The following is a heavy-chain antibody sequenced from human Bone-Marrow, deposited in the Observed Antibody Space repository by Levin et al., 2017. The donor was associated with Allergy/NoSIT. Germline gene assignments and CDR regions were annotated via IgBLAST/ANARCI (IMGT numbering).Heavy chain of an antibody. CDR2: INWNSNTI. CDR1: GFTFDDFA. J-gene: IGHJ1*01. CDR3: AKVPSSFGGSYYFHH. Sequence: SLKISCAASGFTFDDFAMHWVRQAPEKGLEWVSGINWNSNTIDYADSVKGRFTISRDNAKNSLYLQMNSLRPEDTAFYHCAKVPSSFGGSYYFHHWGRGTLVTVSS. V-gene: IGHV3-9*01. D-gene: IGHD3-16*01.